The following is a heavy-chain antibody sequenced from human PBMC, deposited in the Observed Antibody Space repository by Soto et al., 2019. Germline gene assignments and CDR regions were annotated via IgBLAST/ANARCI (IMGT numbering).Heavy chain of an antibody. D-gene: IGHD1-26*01. Sequence: QVQLVQSGAEVKKPGSSVKVSCKASGGTFSSYSINWVRQAPGQGLEWMGEIIPIFGTANSAQKFQGRVTITADESTSTASMELSSLRSEGTAGYYSARECGRHSGGIDYWGQGALVTVSS. V-gene: IGHV1-69*01. CDR2: IIPIFGTA. CDR3: ARECGRHSGGIDY. CDR1: GGTFSSYS. J-gene: IGHJ4*02.